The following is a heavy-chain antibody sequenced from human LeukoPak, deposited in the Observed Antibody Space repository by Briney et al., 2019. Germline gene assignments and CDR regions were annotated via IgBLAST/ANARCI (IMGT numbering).Heavy chain of an antibody. CDR2: IIPIFGTA. D-gene: IGHD5-12*01. CDR1: GGTFSSYA. J-gene: IGHJ4*02. Sequence: SVKVSCKASGGTFSSYAISWVRQAPGQGLEWMGGIIPIFGTANYAQKFQGRVTITADESTSTAYMELSSLRSEDTAVYYCARDHRYGGYDHLGHWGQGTLVTVSS. CDR3: ARDHRYGGYDHLGH. V-gene: IGHV1-69*13.